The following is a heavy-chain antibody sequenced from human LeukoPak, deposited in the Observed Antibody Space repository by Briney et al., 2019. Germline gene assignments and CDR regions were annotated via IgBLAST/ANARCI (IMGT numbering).Heavy chain of an antibody. Sequence: SETLSLTCTVSGGSISSGSYYWSWIRQPAGKGLEWIGRIYTSGSTNYNPSLKSRVTISVDTSKNQFSLKLSSVTAADTAVYYCARARYSYGPLYYYYYMDVWGKGTTVTVSS. V-gene: IGHV4-61*02. CDR2: IYTSGST. D-gene: IGHD5-18*01. CDR1: GGSISSGSYY. CDR3: ARARYSYGPLYYYYYMDV. J-gene: IGHJ6*03.